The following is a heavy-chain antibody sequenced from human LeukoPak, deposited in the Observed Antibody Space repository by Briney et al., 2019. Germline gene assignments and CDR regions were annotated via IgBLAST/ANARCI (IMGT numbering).Heavy chain of an antibody. CDR3: TKCDGSGSYYTDY. CDR2: ISGSGGST. Sequence: PGGSLRLSCAASGFTFSSYAMSWVRQAPGKGLEWVSAISGSGGSTYYADSVKGRFTISRDNSKNTLYLQMNSLRAEDTAVYYCTKCDGSGSYYTDYWGQGTLVTVSS. J-gene: IGHJ4*02. V-gene: IGHV3-23*01. D-gene: IGHD3-10*01. CDR1: GFTFSSYA.